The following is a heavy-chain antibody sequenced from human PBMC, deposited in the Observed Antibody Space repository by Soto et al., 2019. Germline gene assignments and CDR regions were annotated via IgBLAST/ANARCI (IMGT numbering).Heavy chain of an antibody. J-gene: IGHJ4*02. Sequence: GGSLRLSCAASGFTFSSYGMHWVRQAPGKGLEWVAVISYDGSNKYYADSVKGRFTISRDNSKNTLYLQMNSLRAEDTAVYYCAKDLKSPGGLFDYWGQGTLVTVSS. D-gene: IGHD2-15*01. V-gene: IGHV3-30*18. CDR2: ISYDGSNK. CDR3: AKDLKSPGGLFDY. CDR1: GFTFSSYG.